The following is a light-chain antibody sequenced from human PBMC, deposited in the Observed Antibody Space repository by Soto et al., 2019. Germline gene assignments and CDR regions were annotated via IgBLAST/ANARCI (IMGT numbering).Light chain of an antibody. CDR2: GAS. CDR3: QQYKSWPPIT. V-gene: IGKV3-15*01. J-gene: IGKJ5*01. Sequence: EIVMPQSPATLSVSPWERATLSCRASQSVSSYLAWYQQKPGQPPRLLIYGASTRATGVPDRFSGTGSGTEFTLTISSLKSEDYAVYYCQQYKSWPPITFGQGTRLEI. CDR1: QSVSSY.